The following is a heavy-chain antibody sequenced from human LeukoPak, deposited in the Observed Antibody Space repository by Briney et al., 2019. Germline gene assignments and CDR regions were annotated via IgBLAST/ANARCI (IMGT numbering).Heavy chain of an antibody. CDR1: GGSFSGYY. D-gene: IGHD3-16*02. J-gene: IGHJ4*02. Sequence: SETLSLTCAVYGGSFSGYYRSWIRQPPGKGLEWIGEINHSGSTNYNPSLKSRVTISVDTSKNQFSLKLSSVTAADTAVYYCARAGPGGVWGSYRYPEYWGQGTLVTVSS. CDR3: ARAGPGGVWGSYRYPEY. V-gene: IGHV4-34*01. CDR2: INHSGST.